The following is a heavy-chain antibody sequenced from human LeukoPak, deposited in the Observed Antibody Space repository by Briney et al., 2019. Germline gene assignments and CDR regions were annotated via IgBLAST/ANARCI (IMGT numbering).Heavy chain of an antibody. J-gene: IGHJ4*02. CDR2: IYYSGST. D-gene: IGHD3-16*01. CDR1: GGSISSGGYY. CDR3: ARHIHTFGGVLFDY. Sequence: SETLSLTCTVSGGSISSGGYYWSWIRQHPGKGLEWIGYIYYSGSTYYNPSLKSRVTISVDTSKNQFSLKLSSVTAADTAVYYCARHIHTFGGVLFDYWGQGTLVTVSS. V-gene: IGHV4-39*01.